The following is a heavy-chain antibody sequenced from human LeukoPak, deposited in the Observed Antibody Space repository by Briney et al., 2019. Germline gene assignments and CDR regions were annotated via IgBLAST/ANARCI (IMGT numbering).Heavy chain of an antibody. J-gene: IGHJ1*01. CDR3: ARVPLSGPSGHYYPH. CDR1: GYTFTNYG. Sequence: ASVKVSCKTSGYTFTNYGMHWVRQAPRQSPEWVGWINTGNGNTKSSQKFQDRVTLTRDISASTAYMELNSLSSEDTAVYYCARVPLSGPSGHYYPHWGQGTLVTVSS. D-gene: IGHD3-22*01. V-gene: IGHV1-3*04. CDR2: INTGNGNT.